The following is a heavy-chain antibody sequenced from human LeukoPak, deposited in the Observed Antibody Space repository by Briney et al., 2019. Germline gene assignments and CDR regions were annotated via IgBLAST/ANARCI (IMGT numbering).Heavy chain of an antibody. CDR1: GFTFSSYS. CDR3: ARSQGGQLEPFDY. J-gene: IGHJ4*02. V-gene: IGHV3-48*02. Sequence: GGSLRLSCAASGFTFSSYSMNWVRQAPGKGLEWVSYISSSSSTIYYADSVKGRFTISRDNAKNSLYLQMNRLRDEDTAVYYCARSQGGQLEPFDYWGQGTLVTVSS. CDR2: ISSSSSTI. D-gene: IGHD1-1*01.